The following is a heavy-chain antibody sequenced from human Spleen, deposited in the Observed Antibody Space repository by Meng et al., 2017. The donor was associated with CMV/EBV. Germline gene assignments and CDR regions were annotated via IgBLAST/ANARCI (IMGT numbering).Heavy chain of an antibody. Sequence: YGGSFSGYYWGWIRQPPGKGLEWIGEINHSGSTNYNPSLKSRVTISVDTSKNQFSLKLSSVTAADTAVYYCARAMVRGVIIRWFDPWGQGTLVTVSS. CDR3: ARAMVRGVIIRWFDP. CDR2: INHSGST. CDR1: GGSFSGYY. V-gene: IGHV4-34*01. J-gene: IGHJ5*02. D-gene: IGHD3-10*01.